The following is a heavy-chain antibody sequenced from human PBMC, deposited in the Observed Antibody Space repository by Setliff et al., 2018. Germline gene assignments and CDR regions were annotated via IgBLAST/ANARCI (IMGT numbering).Heavy chain of an antibody. CDR1: GYTFTSYA. J-gene: IGHJ6*02. D-gene: IGHD2-2*01. CDR2: INAGNGNT. Sequence: ASVKVSCKASGYTFTSYAMHWVRQAPGQRLEWMGWINAGNGNTKYSQKFQGRVTITRDTSASTAHMELSSLRSEDTAVYYCAGLGYCSSTSCWPYYYYGMDVWGQGTTVTVSS. CDR3: AGLGYCSSTSCWPYYYYGMDV. V-gene: IGHV1-3*01.